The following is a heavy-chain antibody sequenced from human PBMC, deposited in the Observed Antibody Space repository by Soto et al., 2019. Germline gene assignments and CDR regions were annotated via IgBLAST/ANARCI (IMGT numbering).Heavy chain of an antibody. D-gene: IGHD2-8*01. J-gene: IGHJ5*02. V-gene: IGHV1-8*01. CDR1: GYTFTSYD. CDR2: MNPNSGNT. CDR3: ARRYCTNGVCYTVGWFAP. Sequence: ASVKVSCKASGYTFTSYDTNWVRQATGQGLEWMGWMNPNSGNTGYAQKFQGRVTMTRNTSISTAYMELSSLRSEDTAVYYCARRYCTNGVCYTVGWFAPWGRGTLVTVSS.